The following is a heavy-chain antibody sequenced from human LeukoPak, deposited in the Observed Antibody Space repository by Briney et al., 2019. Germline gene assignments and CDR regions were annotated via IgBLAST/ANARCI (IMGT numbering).Heavy chain of an antibody. V-gene: IGHV3-30*04. D-gene: IGHD3-3*01. CDR3: ARAGKWLLFGDAFDI. J-gene: IGHJ3*02. CDR2: ISYDGSNK. CDR1: GFTFSSYA. Sequence: GGSLRLSCAASGFTFSSYAMHWVRQAPGKGLEWGAVISYDGSNKYYADSVKGRFTISRDNSKNTLYLQMNSLRAEDTAVYYCARAGKWLLFGDAFDIWGQGTMVTVSS.